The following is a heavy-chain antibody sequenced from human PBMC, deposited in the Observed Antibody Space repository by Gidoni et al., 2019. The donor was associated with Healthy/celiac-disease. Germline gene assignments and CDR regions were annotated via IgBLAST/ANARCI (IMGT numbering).Heavy chain of an antibody. Sequence: EVQLVESGGGLVKPGRSLRLSCTASGFTFGDYAMSWFRQAPGKGLVWVGFIRSNAYGGTKEYAGSVKGRFTISRDDSKSNAYLQMNSLKTEDTAVYYCTRDPGGVVTAILYYFDYWGQGTLVTVSS. CDR2: IRSNAYGGTK. V-gene: IGHV3-49*05. CDR3: TRDPGGVVTAILYYFDY. D-gene: IGHD2-21*02. CDR1: GFTFGDYA. J-gene: IGHJ4*02.